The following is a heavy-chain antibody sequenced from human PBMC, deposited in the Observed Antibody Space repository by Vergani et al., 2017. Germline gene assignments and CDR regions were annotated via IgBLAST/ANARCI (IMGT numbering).Heavy chain of an antibody. CDR1: GGSFSGYY. V-gene: IGHV4-34*01. CDR3: ARHVKMTAVAGTLLDY. D-gene: IGHD6-19*01. Sequence: QVQLQQWGAGLLKPSETLSLTCAVYGGSFSGYYWSWIRQLPGKGLEWIGEINHSGSTNYNPSLKSRVTISIDTYNNQFSLKLRSVTAADTAVYYCARHVKMTAVAGTLLDYWGQGTLVNVSS. J-gene: IGHJ4*02. CDR2: INHSGST.